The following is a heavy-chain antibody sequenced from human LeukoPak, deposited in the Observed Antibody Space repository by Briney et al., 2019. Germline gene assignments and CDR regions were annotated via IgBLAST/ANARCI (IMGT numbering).Heavy chain of an antibody. D-gene: IGHD1-26*01. CDR2: INPNSGGT. J-gene: IGHJ3*02. CDR1: GYTFTGYY. Sequence: ASVKVSCKASGYTFTGYYMHWVRQAPGQGLEWMGWINPNSGGTNYAQKFQGRVTMTRDTSISTAYMELSRLRSDDTAVYYCARHPRWWELNHAFDIWGQGTMVTVSS. V-gene: IGHV1-2*02. CDR3: ARHPRWWELNHAFDI.